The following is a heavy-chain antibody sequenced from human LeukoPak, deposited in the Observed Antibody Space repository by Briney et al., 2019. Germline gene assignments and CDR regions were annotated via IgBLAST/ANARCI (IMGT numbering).Heavy chain of an antibody. Sequence: SQTLSLTCTVSGGSISSGDYYWSWIRQPPGKGLEWIGYIYYSGSTYYNPSLKGRVTISVDTSKNQFSLKLSSVTAADTAVYYCARDLAGSGEDYWGQGTLVTVSS. J-gene: IGHJ4*02. CDR1: GGSISSGDYY. CDR3: ARDLAGSGEDY. CDR2: IYYSGST. D-gene: IGHD2-15*01. V-gene: IGHV4-30-4*08.